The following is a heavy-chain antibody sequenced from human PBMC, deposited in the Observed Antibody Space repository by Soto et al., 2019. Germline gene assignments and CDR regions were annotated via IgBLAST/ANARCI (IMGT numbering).Heavy chain of an antibody. CDR3: ARRWGGVFDI. CDR1: GGSISSYY. J-gene: IGHJ3*02. V-gene: IGHV4-59*08. Sequence: QVQLQESGPGLVKPSETLSLTCTVSGGSISSYYWSWIRRPPGKGLEWIGYIYYSGSTDHNPSLKGGLTISVDTSMNQFSLKLSSVTAADTSVYYCARRWGGVFDICGQGTMVTVSS. CDR2: IYYSGST. D-gene: IGHD1-26*01.